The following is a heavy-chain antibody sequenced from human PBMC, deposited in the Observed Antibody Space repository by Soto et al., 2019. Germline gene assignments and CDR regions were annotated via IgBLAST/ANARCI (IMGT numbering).Heavy chain of an antibody. Sequence: QVQLQQWGAGLLKPSETLSLTCAVYGAPFSGYYWSWIRQPPGKGLEWIGEIKHSGSTNYNPSLKSRVNISVDTSRNQFSLKMTSVTTADTAVYYCARDGYSNPRYFDFWGRGTPVTVSS. CDR2: IKHSGST. CDR1: GAPFSGYY. CDR3: ARDGYSNPRYFDF. V-gene: IGHV4-34*01. D-gene: IGHD4-4*01. J-gene: IGHJ2*01.